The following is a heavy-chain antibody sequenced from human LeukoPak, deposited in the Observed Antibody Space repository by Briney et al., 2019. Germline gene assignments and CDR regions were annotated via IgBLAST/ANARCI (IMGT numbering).Heavy chain of an antibody. J-gene: IGHJ3*02. CDR1: GGSFSGYY. V-gene: IGHV4-34*01. Sequence: PSETLSLTCAVYGGSFSGYYWSWIRQPPGKGLEWIGEISHSGSTNYNPSLKSRVTISVDTSKNQFSLKLSSVTAADTAVYYCARVGLYCSSTSCPSDAFDIWGQGTMVTVSS. CDR2: ISHSGST. D-gene: IGHD2-2*01. CDR3: ARVGLYCSSTSCPSDAFDI.